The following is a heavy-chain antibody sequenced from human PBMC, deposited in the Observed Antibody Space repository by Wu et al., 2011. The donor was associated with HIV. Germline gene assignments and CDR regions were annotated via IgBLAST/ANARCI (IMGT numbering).Heavy chain of an antibody. J-gene: IGHJ3*02. D-gene: IGHD3-22*01. CDR3: ATLSDSSGRNDAFDI. Sequence: VQLVQSEAVVKKPGESLKISCRASGYSFTTHWIAWVRQMPGKGLEWMGIIYPGDSDTRCSPSFRGQVTISADKSISTAYLQWNSLKASDTAIYYCATLSDSSGRNDAFDIWGQGTMVTVSS. CDR2: IYPGDSDT. CDR1: GYSFTTHW. V-gene: IGHV5-51*01.